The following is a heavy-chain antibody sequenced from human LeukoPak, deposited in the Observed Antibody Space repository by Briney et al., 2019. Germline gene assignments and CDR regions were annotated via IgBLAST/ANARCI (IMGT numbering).Heavy chain of an antibody. Sequence: GGSLRLSCAASGFTFSSYSMNWVRQAPGKGLEWVSYISSRSGTIYYADSVKGRFTISRDNSKNTLYLQMKCLRAEDTAVYYCAKGYSYGQSEIDYWGQGTLVTVSS. CDR3: AKGYSYGQSEIDY. V-gene: IGHV3-48*01. CDR2: ISSRSGTI. D-gene: IGHD5-18*01. CDR1: GFTFSSYS. J-gene: IGHJ4*02.